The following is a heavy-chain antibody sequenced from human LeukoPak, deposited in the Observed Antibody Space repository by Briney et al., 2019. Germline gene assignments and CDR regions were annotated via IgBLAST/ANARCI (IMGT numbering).Heavy chain of an antibody. J-gene: IGHJ4*02. V-gene: IGHV3-43*02. D-gene: IGHD4-23*01. CDR1: GFTFDDYA. CDR2: ISGDGGST. CDR3: AKGGTVVTNPFYY. Sequence: GGSLRLSCAASGFTFDDYAMHWVRQAPGKGLEWVSLISGDGGSTYYADSVKGRFTISRDNSKNSLYLQMNSLRAEDTAFYYCAKGGTVVTNPFYYWGQGTLVNVSS.